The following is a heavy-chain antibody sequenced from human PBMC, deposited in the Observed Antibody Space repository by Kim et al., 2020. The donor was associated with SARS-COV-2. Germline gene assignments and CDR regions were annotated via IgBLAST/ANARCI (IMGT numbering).Heavy chain of an antibody. Sequence: GGSLRLSCAASGFTFDDYAMHWVRQAPGKGLEWVSGISWNSGSIGYADSVKGRFTISRDNAKNSLYLQMNSLRAEDTALYYCAKDGGGWSEEELWYFDLWGRGTLVTVSS. CDR1: GFTFDDYA. CDR2: ISWNSGSI. D-gene: IGHD3-3*01. J-gene: IGHJ2*01. V-gene: IGHV3-9*01. CDR3: AKDGGGWSEEELWYFDL.